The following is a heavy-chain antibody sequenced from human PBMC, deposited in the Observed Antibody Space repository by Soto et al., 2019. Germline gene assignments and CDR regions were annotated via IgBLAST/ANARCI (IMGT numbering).Heavy chain of an antibody. CDR3: AIMDKAMAWRAFDI. CDR1: GYTFTGYY. J-gene: IGHJ3*02. V-gene: IGHV1-2*04. CDR2: INPNSGGT. Sequence: ASVKVSCKASGYTFTGYYMHWVRQAPGQGLEWMGWINPNSGGTNYAQKFQGWVTMTRDTSISTAYMELSRLRSDDTAVYYCAIMDKAMAWRAFDIWGQGTMVTVSS. D-gene: IGHD5-18*01.